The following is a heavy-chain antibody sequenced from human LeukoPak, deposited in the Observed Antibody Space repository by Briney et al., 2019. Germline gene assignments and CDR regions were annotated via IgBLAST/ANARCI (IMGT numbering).Heavy chain of an antibody. CDR1: GGSISSYY. V-gene: IGHV4-59*01. CDR2: IYYSGST. J-gene: IGHJ5*02. CDR3: ARGGFHSFFYNWFDP. Sequence: PSETLSLTCTVSGGSISSYYWSWIRQPPGKGLEWIGYIYYSGSTNYNPSLKSRVTISVDTSKNQFSLKLSSVTAADTAVYYCARGGFHSFFYNWFDPWGQGTLVTVSS. D-gene: IGHD2-21*01.